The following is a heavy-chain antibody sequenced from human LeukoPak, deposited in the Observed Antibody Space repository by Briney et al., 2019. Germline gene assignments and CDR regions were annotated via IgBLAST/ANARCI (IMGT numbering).Heavy chain of an antibody. CDR2: ISPDGSTT. CDR1: GFTFSSYW. D-gene: IGHD3-22*01. Sequence: GGSLRLSCAGSGFTFSSYWLHWVRHAPGKGLVWVSRISPDGSTTNLADSVKGRCTISRDNPKNTPYLQMSSLRAEDTAVYYCVRSAYYDSSGYYYDSWGQGTLVTVSS. CDR3: VRSAYYDSSGYYYDS. J-gene: IGHJ4*02. V-gene: IGHV3-74*01.